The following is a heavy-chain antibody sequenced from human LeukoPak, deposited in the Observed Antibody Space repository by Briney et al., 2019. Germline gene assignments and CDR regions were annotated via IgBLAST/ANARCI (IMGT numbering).Heavy chain of an antibody. V-gene: IGHV3-74*01. D-gene: IGHD1-26*01. J-gene: IGHJ5*02. Sequence: GGSLTLSCAAAGFTFSSYWMHWVRQAPGKGLVWVSRINPDGSTTTYADSVKGRFTISRDNAKNTLYLQMNSLRAEDTAVYYCARVRSGSYNWFDPWGQGTLVTVSS. CDR1: GFTFSSYW. CDR2: INPDGSTT. CDR3: ARVRSGSYNWFDP.